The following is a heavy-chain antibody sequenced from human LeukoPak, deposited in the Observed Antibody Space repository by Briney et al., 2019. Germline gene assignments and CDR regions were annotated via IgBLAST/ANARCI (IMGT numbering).Heavy chain of an antibody. V-gene: IGHV1-69*13. CDR1: GGTFSSYA. D-gene: IGHD3-3*01. CDR2: IIPIFGTA. CDR3: ARVGTYVKTESHDFWSGSLDY. Sequence: AASVKVSCKAPGGTFSSYAISWVRQAPGQGLEWMGGIIPIFGTANYAQKFQGRVTITADESTSTAYMELSSLRSEGTAVYYCARVGTYVKTESHDFWSGSLDYWGQGTLVTVSS. J-gene: IGHJ4*02.